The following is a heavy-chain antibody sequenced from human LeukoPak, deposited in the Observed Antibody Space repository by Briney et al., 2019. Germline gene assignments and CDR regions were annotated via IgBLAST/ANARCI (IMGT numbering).Heavy chain of an antibody. J-gene: IGHJ6*02. CDR3: AMGVVPAAMRYSYYGMDV. V-gene: IGHV4-31*03. Sequence: SETLSLTCTVSGGSISSGGYYWSWIRQHPGKGLEWIGYIYYSGGTYYNPSLKSRVTISVDTSKNQFSLKLSSVTAADTAVYYCAMGVVPAAMRYSYYGMDVWGQGTTVTVSS. CDR1: GGSISSGGYY. CDR2: IYYSGGT. D-gene: IGHD2-2*01.